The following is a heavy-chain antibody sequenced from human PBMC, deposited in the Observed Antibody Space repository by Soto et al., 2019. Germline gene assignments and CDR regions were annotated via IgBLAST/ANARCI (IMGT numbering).Heavy chain of an antibody. CDR3: ARLLGYCSGGSCYGQGHYYYYYMDV. D-gene: IGHD2-15*01. Sequence: GGSLRLSCAASGFTFSSYWMSWVRQAPGKGLEWVANIKQDGSEKYYVDSVKGRFTISRDNAKNSLYLQMNSLRAEDTAVYYCARLLGYCSGGSCYGQGHYYYYYMDVWGKGTTVTVSS. CDR2: IKQDGSEK. V-gene: IGHV3-7*01. CDR1: GFTFSSYW. J-gene: IGHJ6*03.